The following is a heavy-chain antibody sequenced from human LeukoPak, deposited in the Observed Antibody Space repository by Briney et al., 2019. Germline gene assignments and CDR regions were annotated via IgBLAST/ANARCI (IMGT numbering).Heavy chain of an antibody. J-gene: IGHJ4*02. Sequence: PSETLSLTCTVSGGSISSYYWSWIRQPPGTGLEWTGYIYYSGSTNYNPSLKSRVTISVDTSKNQFSLKPSSVTAADTAVYYCARLSRSWPDYWGQGTLVTVSS. D-gene: IGHD6-13*01. V-gene: IGHV4-59*08. CDR1: GGSISSYY. CDR2: IYYSGST. CDR3: ARLSRSWPDY.